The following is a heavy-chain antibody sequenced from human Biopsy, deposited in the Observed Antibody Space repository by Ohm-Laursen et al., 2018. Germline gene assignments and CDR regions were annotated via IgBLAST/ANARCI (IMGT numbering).Heavy chain of an antibody. CDR3: GNEVHGRDY. CDR1: GKTFSDYQ. V-gene: IGHV4-34*08. Sequence: QTLSLTCAVFGKTFSDYQWSWIREPPGKGLEWIGQINQAGTTNYNPSLKSRVSISADASKYEFSLRLTSVTAADTAVYLCGNEVHGRDYWGLGAQVTVSS. CDR2: INQAGTT. D-gene: IGHD2-15*01. J-gene: IGHJ4*02.